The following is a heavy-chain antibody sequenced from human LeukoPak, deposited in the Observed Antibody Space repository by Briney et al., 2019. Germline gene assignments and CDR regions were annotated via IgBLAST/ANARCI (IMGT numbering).Heavy chain of an antibody. CDR1: VGSISSYY. V-gene: IGHV4-59*08. D-gene: IGHD2-15*01. J-gene: IGHJ4*02. Sequence: SETLSLTCTVSVGSISSYYWSWIRQPPGKGLECIGYIYYSGSTNYNPSLKSRVTISVDTSKNQFSLKLSSVTAADTAVYYCARQNLDCSGGSCYGKFYFDYWGQGTLVTVSS. CDR2: IYYSGST. CDR3: ARQNLDCSGGSCYGKFYFDY.